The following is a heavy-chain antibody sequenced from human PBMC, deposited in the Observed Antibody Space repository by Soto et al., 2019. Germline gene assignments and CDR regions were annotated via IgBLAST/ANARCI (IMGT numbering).Heavy chain of an antibody. Sequence: ASVKVSCKASGYTFTSYDINWVRQATGQGLEWMGWMNPNSGNTGYAQKFQGRVTMTRNTSISTAYMELSSLRSEDTAVYYCARGNIVVVPAAPYYYYMDVWGKGTTVTVSS. V-gene: IGHV1-8*01. CDR1: GYTFTSYD. CDR3: ARGNIVVVPAAPYYYYMDV. CDR2: MNPNSGNT. D-gene: IGHD2-2*01. J-gene: IGHJ6*03.